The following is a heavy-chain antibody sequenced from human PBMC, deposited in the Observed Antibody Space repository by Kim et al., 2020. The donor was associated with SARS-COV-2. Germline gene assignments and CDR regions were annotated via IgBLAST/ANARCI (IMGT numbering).Heavy chain of an antibody. V-gene: IGHV3-30*04. CDR2: ISYDGSNK. D-gene: IGHD6-19*01. CDR1: GFTFSSYA. Sequence: GGSLRLSCAASGFTFSSYAMHWVRQAPGKGLEWVAVISYDGSNKYYADSVKGRFTISRDNSKNTLYLQMNSLRAEDTAVYYCARARAVAGHYYYYGMDVWGQGTTVTVSS. CDR3: ARARAVAGHYYYYGMDV. J-gene: IGHJ6*02.